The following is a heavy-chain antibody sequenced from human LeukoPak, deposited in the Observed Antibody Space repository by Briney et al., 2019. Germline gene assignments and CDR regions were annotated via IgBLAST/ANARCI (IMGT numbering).Heavy chain of an antibody. Sequence: GGSLRLSCAASGFTFSSYSMNWVRQAPGKGLEWVSSISSSSSYIYYADSVKGRFTISRYNAKISLYLQMISLRAEDTAVYYCATDRGAVTDAFDIWGQGTMVTVSS. CDR1: GFTFSSYS. J-gene: IGHJ3*02. CDR2: ISSSSSYI. CDR3: ATDRGAVTDAFDI. V-gene: IGHV3-21*01. D-gene: IGHD5-18*01.